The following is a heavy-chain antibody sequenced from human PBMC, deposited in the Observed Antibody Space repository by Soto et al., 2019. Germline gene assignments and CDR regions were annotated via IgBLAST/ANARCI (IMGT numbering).Heavy chain of an antibody. CDR1: GFTFDNYG. V-gene: IGHV3-30*18. D-gene: IGHD2-2*01. CDR3: AKDQGLRSRDGYNPDY. CDR2: ISYDGSLN. Sequence: GGSLRLSCAASGFTFDNYGLHWVRQAPGTGLDWVAVISYDGSLNFYGDSVKGRFTISRDNSKNTLYLQMNSLRTADTAVYYCAKDQGLRSRDGYNPDYWGQGTLVTVSS. J-gene: IGHJ4*02.